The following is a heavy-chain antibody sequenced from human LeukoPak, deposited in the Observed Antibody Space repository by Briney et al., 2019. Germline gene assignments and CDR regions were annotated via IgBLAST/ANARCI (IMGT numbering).Heavy chain of an antibody. V-gene: IGHV1-69*04. J-gene: IGHJ4*02. Sequence: EASVKVSCKASGGTFSSYAISLVRQAPGQGLEWMGRTIPILGIANYAQKFQGRVTITADKSTSTAYMELSSLRSEDTAVYYCQMVVAAQTSDYWGQGTLVTVSS. CDR2: TIPILGIA. CDR1: GGTFSSYA. CDR3: QMVVAAQTSDY. D-gene: IGHD2-15*01.